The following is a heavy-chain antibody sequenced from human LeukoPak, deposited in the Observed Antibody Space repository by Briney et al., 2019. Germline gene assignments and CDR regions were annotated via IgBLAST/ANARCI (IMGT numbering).Heavy chain of an antibody. CDR3: VGDPPNSGYAFQV. V-gene: IGHV3-64*04. D-gene: IGHD3-22*01. J-gene: IGHJ3*01. CDR1: GFVFSIYT. Sequence: GGSLRLSCSASGFVFSIYTMYWVRQAPGKGPEYVSTISGSGNGFSIYYADSVKGRFTISRDDSKNMVYLQMNSLRAEDTAPYYCVGDPPNSGYAFQVWGHGTVVTVSS. CDR2: ISGSGNGFSI.